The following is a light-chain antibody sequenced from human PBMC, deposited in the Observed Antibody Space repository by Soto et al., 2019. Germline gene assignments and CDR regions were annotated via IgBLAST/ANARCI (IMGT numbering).Light chain of an antibody. CDR1: SSDVGGYNF. CDR3: SSYTTSSTVV. V-gene: IGLV2-14*03. Sequence: QSVLTQPPSVFGSTGQSITFSCTGTSSDVGGYNFVSWYQQHPGKAPKLMIYEVSSRPSGVSNRFSGSKSGNTASLTISGLQPEDEADYYCSSYTTSSTVVFGTGTKVTVL. CDR2: EVS. J-gene: IGLJ1*01.